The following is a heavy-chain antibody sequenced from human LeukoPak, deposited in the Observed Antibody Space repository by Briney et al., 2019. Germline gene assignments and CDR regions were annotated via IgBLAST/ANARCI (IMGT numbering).Heavy chain of an antibody. V-gene: IGHV4-34*01. CDR2: VTHSGST. D-gene: IGHD3-10*01. CDR1: GGSFSGYH. J-gene: IGHJ6*03. Sequence: PSETLSLTCAVSGGSFSGYHWSWIRQSPDKGLEYIGEVTHSGSTDYNPSPKSRVTISVDTSKKEFSLRLKSVTAADTAVYYCARGVNYYGSGSFMYYYYYMDVWGKGTTVTVSS. CDR3: ARGVNYYGSGSFMYYYYYMDV.